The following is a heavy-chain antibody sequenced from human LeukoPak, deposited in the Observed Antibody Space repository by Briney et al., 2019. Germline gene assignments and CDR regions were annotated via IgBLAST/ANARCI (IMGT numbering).Heavy chain of an antibody. CDR3: AVYSTSSGWFDP. Sequence: SETLSLTCTVSVGPIRSSSYYWAWIRQPPGKGLEWIGSIYYSGSTYYNPSLKSRVTISVDTSKNQFSLKLSSVTAADTAVYYCAVYSTSSGWFDPWGQGTLVTVSS. CDR1: VGPIRSSSYY. D-gene: IGHD6-6*01. J-gene: IGHJ5*02. V-gene: IGHV4-39*01. CDR2: IYYSGST.